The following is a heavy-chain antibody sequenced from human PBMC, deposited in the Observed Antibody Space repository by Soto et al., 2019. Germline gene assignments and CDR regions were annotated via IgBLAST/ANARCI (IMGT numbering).Heavy chain of an antibody. CDR1: GFTFSSYA. J-gene: IGHJ6*02. V-gene: IGHV3-23*01. Sequence: EVQLLESGGGLVQPGGSLRLSCAASGFTFSSYAMSWVRQAPGKGLEWVSAISGSGGSTYYADSVKGRFTISRDNSKNTLYLQMISLRAEDTAVYYCAKGEGYCSGGSCPEDYYYYGMDVWGQGTTVTVSS. CDR2: ISGSGGST. D-gene: IGHD2-15*01. CDR3: AKGEGYCSGGSCPEDYYYYGMDV.